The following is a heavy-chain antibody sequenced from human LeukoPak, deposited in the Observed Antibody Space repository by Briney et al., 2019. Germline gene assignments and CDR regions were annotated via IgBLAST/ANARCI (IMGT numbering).Heavy chain of an antibody. Sequence: ASVKVSCKASGYTFTSNNIHWVRQAPGQGLEWMGMIYSRDGSTSYAQKFQGRVTVTRDTSTSTVHMELSGLRSEDTAVYYCARDQEGFDYWGQGTLVTVSS. CDR2: IYSRDGST. CDR3: ARDQEGFDY. J-gene: IGHJ4*02. CDR1: GYTFTSNN. V-gene: IGHV1-46*01.